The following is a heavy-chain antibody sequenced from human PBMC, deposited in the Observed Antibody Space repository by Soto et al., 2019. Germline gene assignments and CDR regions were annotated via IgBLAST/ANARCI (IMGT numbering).Heavy chain of an antibody. CDR3: ARKSRSSGSCFDS. CDR2: SYYSGST. Sequence: PSETQSLTSTVYGFNIRSYYWSWIRQPPGKGLEWIGYSYYSGSTNYNPSLKSRITISVDRSKNQFSLRLSSVTAADTAVYYCARKSRSSGSCFDSWGQGTLVTVSS. J-gene: IGHJ4*02. V-gene: IGHV4-59*08. CDR1: GFNIRSYY. D-gene: IGHD3-10*01.